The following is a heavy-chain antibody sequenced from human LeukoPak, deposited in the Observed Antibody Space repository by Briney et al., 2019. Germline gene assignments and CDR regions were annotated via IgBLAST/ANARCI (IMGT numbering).Heavy chain of an antibody. J-gene: IGHJ6*02. Sequence: PGRSLRLSCATSGFTFSVYAFHWVRQAPGEGLEWVAFISYDGSNKYYADSVKGRFTISRDNSRNTLYLRVNSLRAEDTAVYYCASGEVGVVYRAGGRYYYYYHAMDVWGQGTTVTVSS. CDR2: ISYDGSNK. CDR1: GFTFSVYA. V-gene: IGHV3-30-3*01. D-gene: IGHD2-15*01. CDR3: ASGEVGVVYRAGGRYYYYYHAMDV.